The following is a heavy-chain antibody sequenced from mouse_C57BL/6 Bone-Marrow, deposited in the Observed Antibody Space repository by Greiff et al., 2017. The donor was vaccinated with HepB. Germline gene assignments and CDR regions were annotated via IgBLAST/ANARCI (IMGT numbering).Heavy chain of an antibody. CDR3: TASGGDDCDY. D-gene: IGHD6-2*01. CDR2: IDPENGDT. V-gene: IGHV14-4*01. Sequence: VQLKQSGAELVRPGASVKLSCTASGFNIKDDYMHWVKQRPEQGLEWIGWIDPENGDTEYASKFQGKATITADTSSNTAYLQLSSLTSEDTAVYYCTASGGDDCDYWGQGTTLTVSA. J-gene: IGHJ2*01. CDR1: GFNIKDDY.